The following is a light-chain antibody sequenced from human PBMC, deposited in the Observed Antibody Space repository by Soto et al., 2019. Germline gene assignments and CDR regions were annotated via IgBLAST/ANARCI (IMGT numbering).Light chain of an antibody. CDR3: CSYAGSYSPRVV. J-gene: IGLJ2*01. Sequence: QSALTQPRSVSGSPGQSVTISCTGTSSDVGGYNYVSWYQQHPGKAPKLMIYDVSKRPSGVPDRFSGSKSGNTASLTISGLQAEDEADYYCCSYAGSYSPRVVFGGGTKLTVX. V-gene: IGLV2-11*01. CDR1: SSDVGGYNY. CDR2: DVS.